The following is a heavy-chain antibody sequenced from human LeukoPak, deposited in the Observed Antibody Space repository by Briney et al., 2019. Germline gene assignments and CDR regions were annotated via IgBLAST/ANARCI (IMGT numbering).Heavy chain of an antibody. V-gene: IGHV1-3*03. CDR1: GYTFTSYA. Sequence: ASVKVSCKASGYTFTSYAVNWVRQAPGQRFEWLGWIDAGNGKTKYSQEFQGRVTITRDTSASTAYMELSRLRSEDMAAYYCARGRWSGHTVGYYFDYWGQGTLVTVSS. CDR2: IDAGNGKT. CDR3: ARGRWSGHTVGYYFDY. D-gene: IGHD3-3*01. J-gene: IGHJ4*02.